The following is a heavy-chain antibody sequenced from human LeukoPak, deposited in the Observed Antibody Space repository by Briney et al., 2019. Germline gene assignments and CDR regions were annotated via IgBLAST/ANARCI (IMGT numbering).Heavy chain of an antibody. CDR2: IYSGSGT. J-gene: IGHJ6*03. V-gene: IGHV3-66*01. CDR3: ARYYYGSGSYYRCDNYDYYMDV. CDR1: GFTVSSNY. D-gene: IGHD3-10*01. Sequence: GGSLRLSCAASGFTVSSNYMIWVRQAPGKGLEWVSVIYSGSGTYYADSVKGRFTISRDNSKNTLYLQMNSLRAEDTAVYYCARYYYGSGSYYRCDNYDYYMDVWGKGTTVTISS.